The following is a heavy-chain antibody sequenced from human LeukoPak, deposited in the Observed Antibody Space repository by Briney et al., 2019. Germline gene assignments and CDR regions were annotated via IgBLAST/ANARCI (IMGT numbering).Heavy chain of an antibody. D-gene: IGHD3-16*01. CDR3: AKERRGENVWGSYCDAFDM. CDR1: GFTFSSYA. Sequence: PGGSLRLSCAASGFTFSSYAMAWVRQAPGKGLEWVSGISGSGGSTYYADSVKGRFTISRDNSKNTLYLQMNSLRAEDTAVYYCAKERRGENVWGSYCDAFDMWGQGTMVTVSS. J-gene: IGHJ3*02. V-gene: IGHV3-23*01. CDR2: ISGSGGST.